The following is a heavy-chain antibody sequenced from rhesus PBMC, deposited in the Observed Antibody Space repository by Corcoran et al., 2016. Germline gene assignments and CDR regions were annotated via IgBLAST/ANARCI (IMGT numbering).Heavy chain of an antibody. D-gene: IGHD3-3*01. V-gene: IGHV3-14*01. J-gene: IGHJ4*01. Sequence: EVQLVESGGGLAKPGGSLRRSCAASGFTFSSYWMNWVSQAPGKGLEWVSAIKSGGGSTYYADSVNGRFTISRENAKNTLYLQMGGLRDENTAVYYCAGDRGYLDWLLYDLYFDYWGQGVLVTVSS. CDR1: GFTFSSYW. CDR3: AGDRGYLDWLLYDLYFDY. CDR2: IKSGGGST.